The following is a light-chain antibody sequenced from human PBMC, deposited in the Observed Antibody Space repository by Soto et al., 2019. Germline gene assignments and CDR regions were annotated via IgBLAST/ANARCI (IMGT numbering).Light chain of an antibody. CDR1: SSNIESNY. V-gene: IGLV1-47*01. Sequence: QAVVTQPLSASGTPGQRVTISCSGSSSNIESNYVYWYQQLPGSAPKLLIYRNDQRPSGVPDRFSGSKSGTSASLAISGLRSEDEADYYCAAWDDSLSALVFGGGTKLTVL. J-gene: IGLJ3*02. CDR3: AAWDDSLSALV. CDR2: RND.